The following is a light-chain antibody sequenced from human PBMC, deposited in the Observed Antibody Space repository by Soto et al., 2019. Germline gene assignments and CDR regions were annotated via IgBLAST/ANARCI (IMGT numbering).Light chain of an antibody. J-gene: IGLJ1*01. CDR3: VTWDGSLTTYV. CDR1: SFNIGNNY. CDR2: DNN. Sequence: QSVLTQPPSVSAAPGQKVTISCSGTSFNIGNNYVSWYQHLPGTAPKLLIYDNNKRPSGIPDRFSGSKSATSATLGITGLQTGDEADYYCVTWDGSLTTYVFGTGTKVTVL. V-gene: IGLV1-51*01.